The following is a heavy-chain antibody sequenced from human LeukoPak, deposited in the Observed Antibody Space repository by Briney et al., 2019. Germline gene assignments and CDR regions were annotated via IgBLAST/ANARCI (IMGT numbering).Heavy chain of an antibody. CDR3: AKEVSRVTTFYFDY. CDR2: ISGSGAGT. J-gene: IGHJ4*02. V-gene: IGHV3-23*01. CDR1: GFTFSSYA. D-gene: IGHD4-17*01. Sequence: GGSLRLSCAASGFTFSSYAMNWVRQAPGKRLEWVSAISGSGAGTYYADSVKGRFTISRDNSKNTLYLQMKSLRAEDTAIYYCAKEVSRVTTFYFDYWGQGTLVTVSS.